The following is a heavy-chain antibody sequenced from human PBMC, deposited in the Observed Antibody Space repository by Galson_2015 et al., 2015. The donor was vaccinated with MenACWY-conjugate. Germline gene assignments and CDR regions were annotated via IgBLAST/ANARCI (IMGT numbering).Heavy chain of an antibody. CDR3: SRVRGTTGTDS. D-gene: IGHD1-1*01. J-gene: IGHJ4*02. Sequence: ETMSLACTVSGASISSKSYSWGWVRLPPGQGLEWIGTSYSSGNTHYNPSLKSRVTISVDTSENQFSLKLTSVTTADTAVYYCSRVRGTTGTDSWGQGTLVAVSS. CDR1: GASISSKSYS. CDR2: SYSSGNT. V-gene: IGHV4-39*07.